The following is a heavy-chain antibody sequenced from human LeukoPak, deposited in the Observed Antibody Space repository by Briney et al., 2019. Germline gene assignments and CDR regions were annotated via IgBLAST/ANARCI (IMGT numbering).Heavy chain of an antibody. CDR1: GASISSSSYH. J-gene: IGHJ5*02. V-gene: IGHV4-39*01. CDR3: ARPHRSGYSSSWYDH. CDR2: MYSSEST. Sequence: SETLSLTCTVSGASISSSSYHWGWIRQPPGKGLEWIGSMYSSESTYYNPSLKSRVTISVDTSKNRFSLRLSSVTAADTAVYYCARPHRSGYSSSWYDHWGQGTLVTVSS. D-gene: IGHD6-13*01.